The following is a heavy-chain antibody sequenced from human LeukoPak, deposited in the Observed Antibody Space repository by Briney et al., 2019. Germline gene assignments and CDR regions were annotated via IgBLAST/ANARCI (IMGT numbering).Heavy chain of an antibody. Sequence: FTSSASGFTFNGSWMNWVRQAPGKGLEWVANLDPSGSQKRYVDSVKGRFTISRDNSKNTLFLQMINLQTEDTAIHYCAGDPNRIFSMGGGYFALWGRGTLVTVSS. J-gene: IGHJ2*01. CDR2: LDPSGSQK. V-gene: IGHV3-7*01. CDR3: AGDPNRIFSMGGGYFAL. D-gene: IGHD2/OR15-2a*01. CDR1: GFTFNGSW.